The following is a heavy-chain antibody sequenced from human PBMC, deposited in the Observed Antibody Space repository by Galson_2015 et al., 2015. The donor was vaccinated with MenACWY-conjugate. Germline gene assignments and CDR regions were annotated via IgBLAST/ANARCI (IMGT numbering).Heavy chain of an antibody. V-gene: IGHV4-39*01. CDR2: ISYSGST. CDR3: ARRSARLTLGAFDI. CDR1: GGSISSSSYF. Sequence: SETLSLTCTVSGGSISSSSYFWGWIRQPPGKGLEWIGTISYSGSTHYNPSLNNRVTVSADTSKNQFSLNVTSVTAADTALYYCARRSARLTLGAFDIWGQGTMVTVSS. D-gene: IGHD4-23*01. J-gene: IGHJ3*02.